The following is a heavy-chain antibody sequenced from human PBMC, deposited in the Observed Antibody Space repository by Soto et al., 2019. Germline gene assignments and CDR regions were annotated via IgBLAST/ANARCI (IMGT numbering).Heavy chain of an antibody. CDR1: GFTFSTYA. CDR2: ISVSGST. CDR3: EKNYLFDY. Sequence: SLRLSCAASGFTFSTYAMSWVRQGPGNGLEWVYSISVSGSTYYEETVKGRFNVSRDNSKEKLYMQMKSMTAEDTAVYFCEKNYLFDYWGPGTLVTVSS. V-gene: IGHV3-23*02. J-gene: IGHJ4*02. D-gene: IGHD3-10*01.